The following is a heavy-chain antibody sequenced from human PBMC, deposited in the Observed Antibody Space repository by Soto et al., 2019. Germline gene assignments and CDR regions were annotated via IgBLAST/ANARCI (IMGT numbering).Heavy chain of an antibody. V-gene: IGHV4-34*01. J-gene: IGHJ6*02. CDR1: GGSFSGYY. CDR2: INHSGST. D-gene: IGHD6-19*01. CDR3: ARVAVAGGGYYYYYGMDV. Sequence: SETLSLTCAVYGGSFSGYYWSWIRQPPGKGLEWIGEINHSGSTNYNPSLKSRVTISVDTSKNQFSLKLSSVTAADTAVYYCARVAVAGGGYYYYYGMDVWGQGTTVT.